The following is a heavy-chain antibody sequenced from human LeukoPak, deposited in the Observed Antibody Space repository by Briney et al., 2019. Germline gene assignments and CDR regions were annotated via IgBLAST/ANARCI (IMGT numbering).Heavy chain of an antibody. CDR1: GFTFSSYW. Sequence: GGSLRLSCAASGFTFSSYWMSWVRQAPGKGLEWVANIKQDGSEKYYVDSVKGRFTISRDNAKNSLYLQMNSLRAEDTAVYYCARTPLGYSSSWFAHFDYWGQGTLVTVSS. CDR3: ARTPLGYSSSWFAHFDY. CDR2: IKQDGSEK. V-gene: IGHV3-7*01. D-gene: IGHD6-13*01. J-gene: IGHJ4*02.